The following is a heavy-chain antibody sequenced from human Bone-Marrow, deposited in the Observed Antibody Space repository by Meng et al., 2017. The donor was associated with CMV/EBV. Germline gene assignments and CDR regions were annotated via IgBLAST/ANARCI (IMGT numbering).Heavy chain of an antibody. CDR3: ARSRFWSGYHNWFDP. CDR2: ISAYNGNT. CDR1: GYTFTSYG. Sequence: ASVKVSCKASGYTFTSYGISWVRQAPGQGLEWMGWISAYNGNTNYAQKFQGRVTMTTDTSTSTASMELRSLRFDDTAVYYCARSRFWSGYHNWFDPWGQGNLVTVYS. J-gene: IGHJ5*02. V-gene: IGHV1-18*01. D-gene: IGHD3-3*01.